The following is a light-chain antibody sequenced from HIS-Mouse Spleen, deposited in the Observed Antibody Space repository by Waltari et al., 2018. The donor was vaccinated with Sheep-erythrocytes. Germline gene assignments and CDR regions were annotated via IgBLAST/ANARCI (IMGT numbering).Light chain of an antibody. J-gene: IGKJ2*01. Sequence: DIQMTQSPSSLSASVGDRVTITCRGSQSISSYLNWYQQKPGKAPKLLIYAASSLQSWVPSRFSGSGSGTDFTLTISSLQPADFATYYCQQSYSTPYTFGQGTKLEIK. CDR1: QSISSY. CDR3: QQSYSTPYT. CDR2: AAS. V-gene: IGKV1-39*01.